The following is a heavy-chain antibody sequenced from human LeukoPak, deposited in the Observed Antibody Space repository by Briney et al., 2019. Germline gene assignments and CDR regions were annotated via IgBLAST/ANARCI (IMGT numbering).Heavy chain of an antibody. D-gene: IGHD1-14*01. V-gene: IGHV3-7*01. CDR2: IKKDGSES. J-gene: IGHJ4*02. Sequence: QAGGSLRLSCAASGVTFSNYWMSWVRQAPGEGLEWVGTIKKDGSESYYVDSLKGRFTISKDNAKTSLYLQMNSLRPDDTAVYYCARVRPGLTLDYWGQGILVTVSS. CDR3: ARVRPGLTLDY. CDR1: GVTFSNYW.